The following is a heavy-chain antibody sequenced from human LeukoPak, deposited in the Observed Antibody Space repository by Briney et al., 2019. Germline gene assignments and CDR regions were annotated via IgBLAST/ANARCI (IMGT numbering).Heavy chain of an antibody. CDR1: GVTFTSVW. D-gene: IGHD4-17*01. Sequence: PGGSLRLSCAASGVTFTSVWMHWFRQAPGRGLVWISRISTDGAVTGYADSVKGRFTISRDNAKNTLYLQMNSLRAEDTAVYYCARHRTKVTLSDNRGQGALVTVSS. J-gene: IGHJ4*02. CDR2: ISTDGAVT. V-gene: IGHV3-74*01. CDR3: ARHRTKVTLSDN.